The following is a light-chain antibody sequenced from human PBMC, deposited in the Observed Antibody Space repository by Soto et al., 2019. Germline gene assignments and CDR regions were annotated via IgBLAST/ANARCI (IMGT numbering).Light chain of an antibody. J-gene: IGLJ1*01. CDR1: SSDVGGYNY. V-gene: IGLV2-14*01. CDR3: NSYGSTSTRYV. Sequence: QSVLTQPASVSGSPGQSITIYCTGTSSDVGGYNYVSCYQQHPGKAPKLMIYEVSNRPSGVSNRFSGSKSGNTASLTISGLQAEDEADYFCNSYGSTSTRYVFGTGTKLTVL. CDR2: EVS.